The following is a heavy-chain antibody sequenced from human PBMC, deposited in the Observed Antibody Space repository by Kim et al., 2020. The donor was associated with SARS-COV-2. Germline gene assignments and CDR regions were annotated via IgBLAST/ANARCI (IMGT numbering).Heavy chain of an antibody. D-gene: IGHD7-27*01. V-gene: IGHV3-15*01. CDR1: GFTFSNAW. CDR3: TTRIWGGRYYFDY. Sequence: GGSLRLSCAASGFTFSNAWMSWVRQAPGKGLEWVGRIKSKTDGGTTDYAAPVKGRFTISRDDSKNTLYLQMNSLKTEDTAVYYCTTRIWGGRYYFDYWGQGTLVTVSS. CDR2: IKSKTDGGTT. J-gene: IGHJ4*02.